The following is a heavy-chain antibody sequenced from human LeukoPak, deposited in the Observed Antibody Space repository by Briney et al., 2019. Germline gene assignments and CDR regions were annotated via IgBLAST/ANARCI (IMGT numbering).Heavy chain of an antibody. J-gene: IGHJ4*02. CDR3: ARQTVTHPTFDY. Sequence: SETLSLTCAVYGGSFSGYYWNWIRQPPGKGLEWIGEINHSGSTNYNPSLKSRVTISVDTSKNQFSLKLSSVTAADTAVYYCARQTVTHPTFDYWGQGTLVTVSS. D-gene: IGHD4-17*01. V-gene: IGHV4-34*01. CDR2: INHSGST. CDR1: GGSFSGYY.